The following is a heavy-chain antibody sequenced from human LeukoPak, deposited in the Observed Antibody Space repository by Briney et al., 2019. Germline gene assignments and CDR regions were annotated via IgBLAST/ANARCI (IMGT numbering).Heavy chain of an antibody. CDR3: GRRRDGYNQLDY. J-gene: IGHJ4*02. CDR2: IDHAGTT. D-gene: IGHD5-24*01. V-gene: IGHV4-39*01. Sequence: SETLSLTCVVSGGSIITNDYWWGWIRQPPGKGLEWIGTIDHAGTTFYNVSLKSRVTISVDTPNNQFSLRLNSVGAADTAVYYCGRRRDGYNQLDYWGQGTLVTVSS. CDR1: GGSIITNDYW.